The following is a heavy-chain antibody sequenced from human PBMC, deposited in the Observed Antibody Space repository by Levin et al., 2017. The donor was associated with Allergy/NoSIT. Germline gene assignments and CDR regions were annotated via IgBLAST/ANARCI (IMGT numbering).Heavy chain of an antibody. CDR3: ARDSCGAGTCSRNFDY. Sequence: GESLKISCAASGFTFSSYSMNWVRQAPGKGLEWVSYISSGSSTIYYADSVKGRFTISRDNGQDSLYLQMNSLRDDDTAVYYCARDSCGAGTCSRNFDYWGQGTLVTVSS. V-gene: IGHV3-48*02. CDR1: GFTFSSYS. D-gene: IGHD2-15*01. CDR2: ISSGSSTI. J-gene: IGHJ4*02.